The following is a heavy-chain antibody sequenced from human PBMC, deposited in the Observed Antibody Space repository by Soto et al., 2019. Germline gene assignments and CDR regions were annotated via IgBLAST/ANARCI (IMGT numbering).Heavy chain of an antibody. CDR3: ARDKDSSWYVHYYYGMDV. Sequence: ASVKVSCKASGYTFTSYAMHWVRQAPGQRLEWMGWINAGNGNTKYSQKFQGGVTITRDTSASTAYMELSSLRSEDTAVYYCARDKDSSWYVHYYYGMDVWGQGTTVTVSS. D-gene: IGHD6-13*01. J-gene: IGHJ6*02. V-gene: IGHV1-3*01. CDR2: INAGNGNT. CDR1: GYTFTSYA.